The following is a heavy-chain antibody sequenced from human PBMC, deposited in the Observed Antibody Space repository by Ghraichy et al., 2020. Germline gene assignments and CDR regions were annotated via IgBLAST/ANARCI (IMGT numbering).Heavy chain of an antibody. J-gene: IGHJ6*02. CDR2: ISYDGSNK. CDR3: ARSLGGDNYGMDV. CDR1: GFTFSSYA. D-gene: IGHD2-21*02. V-gene: IGHV3-30-3*01. Sequence: LSLTCAASGFTFSSYAMHWVRQAPGKGLEWVAVISYDGSNKYYADSVKGRFTISRDNSKNTLYLQMNSLRAEDTSVYYCARSLGGDNYGMDVWGQGTTVTVSS.